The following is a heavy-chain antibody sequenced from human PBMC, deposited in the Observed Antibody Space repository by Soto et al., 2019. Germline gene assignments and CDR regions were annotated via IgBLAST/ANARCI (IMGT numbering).Heavy chain of an antibody. CDR3: ARDPPGSGWAFDY. V-gene: IGHV3-33*01. Sequence: EGSLILSCAAAGFTFSTHSMHWVRQAPGKGLEWVAFIWSDGSNKYYADSVKGRATISRDNSKRTVDLQMNSLRAEDTAVYYCARDPPGSGWAFDYWGQGTLVTVS. CDR1: GFTFSTHS. J-gene: IGHJ4*02. CDR2: IWSDGSNK. D-gene: IGHD6-19*01.